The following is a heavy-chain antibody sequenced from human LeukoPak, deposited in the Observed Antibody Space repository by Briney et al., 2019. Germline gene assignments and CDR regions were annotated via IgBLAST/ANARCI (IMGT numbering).Heavy chain of an antibody. Sequence: SEPLSRTCTVSNGSIISYYWSWIRQPPGKGLEWIGYIYYSGNTNYNPSLKSRVTISVDTSKNQFSLKLTSVTAADTAVYYCARDKVSVYYYGMDVWGQGTTVIVSS. D-gene: IGHD6-6*01. CDR3: ARDKVSVYYYGMDV. CDR1: NGSIISYY. CDR2: IYYSGNT. V-gene: IGHV4-59*01. J-gene: IGHJ6*02.